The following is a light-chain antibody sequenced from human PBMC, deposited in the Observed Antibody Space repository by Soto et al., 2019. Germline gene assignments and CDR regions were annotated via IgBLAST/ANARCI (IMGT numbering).Light chain of an antibody. Sequence: QSALTQPPYASGSPGQSVTISCTGTSSDVGGYNYVSWYQQHPGKAPKLMIYEVSKRRSGVPDRFSGSKSGNTASLTVSGLQAADEADYYCSSYAGSNMVVFGGGTKLTVL. CDR3: SSYAGSNMVV. V-gene: IGLV2-8*01. CDR1: SSDVGGYNY. J-gene: IGLJ2*01. CDR2: EVS.